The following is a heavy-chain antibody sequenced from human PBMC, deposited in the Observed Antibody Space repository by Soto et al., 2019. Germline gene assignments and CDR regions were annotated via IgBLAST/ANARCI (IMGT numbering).Heavy chain of an antibody. Sequence: ASVKVSCKASGYTFTTYAIAWVRQAPGQGLEWMGWISGYNGDTDYAQKFQGRITMTTDTCTNTAYLELTSLTSDDTAVYYCATCGGSSSPLHYWGQGTLVTVSS. V-gene: IGHV1-18*01. J-gene: IGHJ4*02. CDR3: ATCGGSSSPLHY. D-gene: IGHD6-6*01. CDR1: GYTFTTYA. CDR2: ISGYNGDT.